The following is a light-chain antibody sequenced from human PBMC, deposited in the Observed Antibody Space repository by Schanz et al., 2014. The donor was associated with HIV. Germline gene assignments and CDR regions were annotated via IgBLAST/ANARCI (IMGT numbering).Light chain of an antibody. V-gene: IGLV1-40*01. J-gene: IGLJ1*01. CDR3: AAWDDSLNGFFV. Sequence: QSVLTQPPSVSGAPGQRVSISCTGSSSNIGAGYDVHWYQHLPGTAPKLLIYANTNRPSGVPDRFSGSRSGTSASLAITGLQAEDEADYYCAAWDDSLNGFFVFGSGTKLTVL. CDR2: ANT. CDR1: SSNIGAGYD.